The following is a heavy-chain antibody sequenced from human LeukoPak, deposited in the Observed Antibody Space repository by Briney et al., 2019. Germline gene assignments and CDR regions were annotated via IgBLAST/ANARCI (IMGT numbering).Heavy chain of an antibody. D-gene: IGHD3-22*01. CDR1: GGSISSYY. Sequence: SETLSLTCTVSGGSISSYYWSWIRQPPGKGLEWIGYIYYSGSTNYNPSLKSRVTISVDTSKNQFSLKLSSVIAADTAVYYCARGYYVSSGYPRRAFDIWGQGTMVTVSS. CDR3: ARGYYVSSGYPRRAFDI. CDR2: IYYSGST. J-gene: IGHJ3*02. V-gene: IGHV4-59*01.